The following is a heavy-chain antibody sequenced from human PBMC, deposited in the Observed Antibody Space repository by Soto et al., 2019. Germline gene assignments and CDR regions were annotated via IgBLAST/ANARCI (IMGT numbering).Heavy chain of an antibody. V-gene: IGHV4-59*01. CDR2: IYYSGST. CDR3: ARQEQWLTFFDY. J-gene: IGHJ4*02. D-gene: IGHD6-19*01. Sequence: TSETLSLTCTVSGGSISSYYWSWIRQPPGKGLEWIGYIYYSGSTNYNPSLKSRVTISVDTSKNQFSLKLSSVTAADTAVYYCARQEQWLTFFDYWGQGTLVTVSS. CDR1: GGSISSYY.